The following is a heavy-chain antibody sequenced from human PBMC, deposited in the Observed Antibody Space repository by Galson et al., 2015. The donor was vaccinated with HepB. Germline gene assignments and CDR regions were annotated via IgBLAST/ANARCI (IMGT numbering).Heavy chain of an antibody. CDR3: ARESARYYYDSSGPNSKTTYAFDI. Sequence: SVKVSCKASGYTFTSYGISWVRQAPGQGLEWMGWISAFNGNTNYAQKLQGRVTMTTDTSTSTAYMELRSLRSDDAAVYYCARESARYYYDSSGPNSKTTYAFDIWGQGTMVTVSS. D-gene: IGHD3-22*01. V-gene: IGHV1-18*04. CDR1: GYTFTSYG. J-gene: IGHJ3*02. CDR2: ISAFNGNT.